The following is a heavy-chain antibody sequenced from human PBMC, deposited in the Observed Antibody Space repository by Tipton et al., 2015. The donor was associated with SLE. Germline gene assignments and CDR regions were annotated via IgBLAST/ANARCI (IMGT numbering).Heavy chain of an antibody. CDR3: ARAGDRDAFDI. D-gene: IGHD1-14*01. V-gene: IGHV4-61*01. Sequence: TLSLTCTVSGGSVSSGSYYWSWIRQPPGKGLEWIGYIYYSGSTNYNPSLKSRVTISVDTSKNQFSLKVSSVTAADTAVYYCARAGDRDAFDIWGQGTMVTVSS. CDR1: GGSVSSGSYY. CDR2: IYYSGST. J-gene: IGHJ3*02.